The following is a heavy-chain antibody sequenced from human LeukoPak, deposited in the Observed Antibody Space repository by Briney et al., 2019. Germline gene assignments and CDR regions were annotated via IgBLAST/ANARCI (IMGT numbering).Heavy chain of an antibody. CDR1: SGSISDGTW. CDR2: IDHSGGT. J-gene: IGHJ4*02. D-gene: IGHD5-12*01. CDR3: AKHRGYAFDS. Sequence: SETLSLTCAVSSGSISDGTWWTWVRQPPGKGLEWIGQIDHSGGTDYNPSLKSRVTISLDKSKSQLSLNLRPVTAADTAIYYCAKHRGYAFDSWGQGTLVTVSS. V-gene: IGHV4-4*02.